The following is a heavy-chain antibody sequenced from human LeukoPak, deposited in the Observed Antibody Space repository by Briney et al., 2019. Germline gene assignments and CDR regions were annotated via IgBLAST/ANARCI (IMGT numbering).Heavy chain of an antibody. CDR3: ARHIAKGGGWYDTTYYYYYMGV. V-gene: IGHV4-59*08. CDR2: IYYSGST. D-gene: IGHD6-19*01. J-gene: IGHJ6*03. Sequence: PSETLSFTCTVSGGSISSYYWSWIRQPPGKGLEWIGYIYYSGSTNYNPSLKSRVTISVDTPKNQFSLKLSSVTAADTAVYYCARHIAKGGGWYDTTYYYYYMGVWGKGTTVTVSS. CDR1: GGSISSYY.